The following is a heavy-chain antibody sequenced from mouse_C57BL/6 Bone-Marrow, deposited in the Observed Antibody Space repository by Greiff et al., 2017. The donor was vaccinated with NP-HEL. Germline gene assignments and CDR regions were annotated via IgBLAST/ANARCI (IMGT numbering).Heavy chain of an antibody. CDR3: ARSASTVVAPGGYFDV. D-gene: IGHD1-1*01. Sequence: VQLQQSGPELVKPGASVKLSCKASGYTFTSYDINWVKQRPGQGLEWIGWIYPRDGSTKYNEKFKGKAPLTVDTSSSTAYMELHSLTSEDSAVYFCARSASTVVAPGGYFDVWGTGTTVTVSS. CDR1: GYTFTSYD. V-gene: IGHV1-85*01. CDR2: IYPRDGST. J-gene: IGHJ1*03.